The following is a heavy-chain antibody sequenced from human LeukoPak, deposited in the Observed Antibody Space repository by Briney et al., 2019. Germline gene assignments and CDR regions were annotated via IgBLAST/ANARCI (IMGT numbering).Heavy chain of an antibody. CDR3: ARQDNIVVVVAATSFDY. V-gene: IGHV4-34*01. J-gene: IGHJ4*02. CDR1: GGSFSGYY. Sequence: SETLSLTCAVYGGSFSGYYWSWIRQPPGKGLEWIGSIYYSGSTYYNPSLKSRVTISVDTSKNQFSLKLSSVTAADTAAYYCARQDNIVVVVAATSFDYWGQGTLVTVSS. D-gene: IGHD2-15*01. CDR2: IYYSGST.